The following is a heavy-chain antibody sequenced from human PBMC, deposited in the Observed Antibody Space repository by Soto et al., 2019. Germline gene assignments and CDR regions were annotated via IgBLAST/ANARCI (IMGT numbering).Heavy chain of an antibody. Sequence: PGGSLRLSCAASGFTFSSYGMHWVRQAPGKGLEWVAVISYDGSNKYYADSVKGRFTISRDNSKNTLYLQMNSLRAEDTAVYYCAKSMGRTGYYYYGMDVWGQGTTVTVSS. CDR3: AKSMGRTGYYYYGMDV. V-gene: IGHV3-30*18. J-gene: IGHJ6*02. CDR1: GFTFSSYG. CDR2: ISYDGSNK.